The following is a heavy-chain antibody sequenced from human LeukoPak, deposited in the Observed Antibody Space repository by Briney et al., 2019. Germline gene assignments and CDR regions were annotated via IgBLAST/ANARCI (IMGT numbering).Heavy chain of an antibody. D-gene: IGHD3-10*01. V-gene: IGHV4-4*07. Sequence: PSETLSLTCTVSGGSISSYYWSWIRQPAGKGLEWIGRIYTSGSTNYNPSLKSRVTMSVDTSKNQFSLKLSSVTAADTAVYYCARDTYYYGSGRTVDYWGQGTLVTVSS. CDR2: IYTSGST. CDR1: GGSISSYY. J-gene: IGHJ4*02. CDR3: ARDTYYYGSGRTVDY.